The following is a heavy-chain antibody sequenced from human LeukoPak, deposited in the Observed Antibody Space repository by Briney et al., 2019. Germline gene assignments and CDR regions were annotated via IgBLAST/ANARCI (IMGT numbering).Heavy chain of an antibody. Sequence: PSETLSLTCSVSGGSITGYYWSWLRQPPGKGLEWIGYIHNSGSTSNPSLKSRVTISEDTSRNQFSLKLSSVTAADTAVYYCAGHPRLADFDNWGQGTLVTVST. CDR3: AGHPRLADFDN. CDR2: IHNSGST. CDR1: GGSITGYY. J-gene: IGHJ4*02. V-gene: IGHV4-59*08. D-gene: IGHD3-9*01.